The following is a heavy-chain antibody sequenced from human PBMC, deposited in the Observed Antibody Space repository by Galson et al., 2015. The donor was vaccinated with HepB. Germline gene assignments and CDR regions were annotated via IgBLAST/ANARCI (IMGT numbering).Heavy chain of an antibody. V-gene: IGHV3-11*01. J-gene: IGHJ6*02. CDR3: ARDYSVGVWEQVRGVVPRPMDV. Sequence: SLRLSCAASGFTFSDSYMTWIRQTPGKGLEWVSYISRTSGSTKHYADSVTGRFTISRDNAKNSVYLQMNSLRVEDTAVYYCARDYSVGVWEQVRGVVPRPMDVWGQGTTVIVSS. CDR2: ISRTSGSTK. CDR1: GFTFSDSY. D-gene: IGHD3-10*01.